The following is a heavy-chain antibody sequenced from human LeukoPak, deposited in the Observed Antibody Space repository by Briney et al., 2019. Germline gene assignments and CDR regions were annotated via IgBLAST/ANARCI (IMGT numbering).Heavy chain of an antibody. Sequence: ASVKGSCKASGYTFSDYYIHWVRQAPGQGTEWMGWINLNTGGTNYAQKFDGRFSMTRDTSINTAFMELSGLTYDDTAVYYCASPPQGAAAPNWYFDLWGRGTLVTVSS. CDR1: GYTFSDYY. V-gene: IGHV1-2*02. CDR3: ASPPQGAAAPNWYFDL. D-gene: IGHD2-2*01. CDR2: INLNTGGT. J-gene: IGHJ2*01.